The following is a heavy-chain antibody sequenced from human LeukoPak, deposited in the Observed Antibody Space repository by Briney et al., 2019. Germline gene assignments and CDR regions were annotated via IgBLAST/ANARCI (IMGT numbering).Heavy chain of an antibody. CDR3: ARASSGWNYFDY. V-gene: IGHV3-66*01. CDR2: IYSGGHT. CDR1: GFTVRSNS. D-gene: IGHD6-19*01. J-gene: IGHJ4*02. Sequence: GGSLRLSCAASGFTVRSNSMSWVRQAPGKGLEWVSVIYSGGHTFSADSVKGRFTISRDNSKNTLYLQMNSLRVEDTAVYYCARASSGWNYFDYWGQGTLVTVSS.